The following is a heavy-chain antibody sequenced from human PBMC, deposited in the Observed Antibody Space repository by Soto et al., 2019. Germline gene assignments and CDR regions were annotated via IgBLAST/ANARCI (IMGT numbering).Heavy chain of an antibody. Sequence: PSETLSLTCTVSGGSISSYYWSWIRQPPGKGLEWIGYIYYSGSTNYNPSLKSRVTISVDTSKNQFSLKLSSVTAADTAVYYCARVGRDDILTHFDDWGQGTLVTVSS. J-gene: IGHJ4*02. D-gene: IGHD3-9*01. CDR3: ARVGRDDILTHFDD. CDR2: IYYSGST. V-gene: IGHV4-59*01. CDR1: GGSISSYY.